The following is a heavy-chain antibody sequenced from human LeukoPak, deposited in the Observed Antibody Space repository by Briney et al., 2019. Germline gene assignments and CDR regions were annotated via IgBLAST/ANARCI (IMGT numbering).Heavy chain of an antibody. CDR1: GYTFTSYY. CDR2: INPSGGST. J-gene: IGHJ4*02. CDR3: ARALTGYSSGWYRLLDY. Sequence: GASVKVSCKAPGYTFTSYYMHWVRQAPGQGLEWMGIINPSGGSTSYAQKFQGRVTMTRDTSTSTVYMELSSLRSEDTAVYYCARALTGYSSGWYRLLDYWGQGTLVTASS. V-gene: IGHV1-46*01. D-gene: IGHD6-19*01.